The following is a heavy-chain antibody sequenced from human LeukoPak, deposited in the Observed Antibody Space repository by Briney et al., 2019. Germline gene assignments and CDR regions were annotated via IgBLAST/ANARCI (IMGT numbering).Heavy chain of an antibody. V-gene: IGHV4-61*01. Sequence: SETLSLTCTVSGGSVSSGSYYWSWIRQPPGTGLEWIGYIYYSASTNYNPSLKSRVTISVDTSNNQFSLKLSSVTAADTAVYYCARGSRGYSYGWGQGTLVTVSS. D-gene: IGHD5-18*01. CDR3: ARGSRGYSYG. J-gene: IGHJ4*02. CDR1: GGSVSSGSYY. CDR2: IYYSAST.